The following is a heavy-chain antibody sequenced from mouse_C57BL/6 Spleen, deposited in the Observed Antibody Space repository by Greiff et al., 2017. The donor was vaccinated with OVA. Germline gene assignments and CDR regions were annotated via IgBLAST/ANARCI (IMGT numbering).Heavy chain of an antibody. Sequence: QVQLKESGPELVKPGASVKISCKASGYAFSSSWMNWVKQRPGKGLEWIGRIYPGDGDTNYNGKFKGKATLTADKSSSTAYMQLSSLTSEDSAVYFCARWGDGYYGYFDYWGQGTTLTVSS. CDR2: IYPGDGDT. D-gene: IGHD2-3*01. CDR3: ARWGDGYYGYFDY. CDR1: GYAFSSSW. J-gene: IGHJ2*01. V-gene: IGHV1-82*01.